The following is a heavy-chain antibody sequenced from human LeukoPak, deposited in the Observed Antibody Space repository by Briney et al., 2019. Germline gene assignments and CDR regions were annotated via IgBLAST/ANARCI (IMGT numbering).Heavy chain of an antibody. CDR2: ISYDGSNK. CDR1: GFTFSSYG. Sequence: PGGSLRLSCAASGFTFSSYGMHWVRQAPGKGLEWVAVISYDGSNKYYADSVKGRFTISRDNSKNTLYLQMNSLRAEDTAVYYCARDKAYKIVVADVDYWGQGTLVTVSS. CDR3: ARDKAYKIVVADVDY. J-gene: IGHJ4*02. D-gene: IGHD3-22*01. V-gene: IGHV3-30*19.